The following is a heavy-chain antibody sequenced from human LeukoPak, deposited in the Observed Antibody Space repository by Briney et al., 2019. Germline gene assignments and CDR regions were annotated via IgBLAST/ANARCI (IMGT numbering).Heavy chain of an antibody. J-gene: IGHJ4*02. CDR2: IIPIFGTA. CDR3: ARDLSGYDSRSFDY. D-gene: IGHD5-12*01. CDR1: GATFSSYA. Sequence: SVKVSCKASGATFSSYAISWVRQAPGQGLEWMGGIIPIFGTANYAQKFQGRVTITADESTSTAYMELSSLRSEDTAVYYCARDLSGYDSRSFDYWGQGTLVTVSS. V-gene: IGHV1-69*13.